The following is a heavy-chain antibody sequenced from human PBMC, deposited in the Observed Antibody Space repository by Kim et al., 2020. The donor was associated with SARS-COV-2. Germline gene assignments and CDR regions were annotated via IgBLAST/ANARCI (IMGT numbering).Heavy chain of an antibody. CDR3: AKDQDYYGWWSYYVALFDY. J-gene: IGHJ4*02. V-gene: IGHV3-23*01. Sequence: GQVTISRDNAKNTLYLQMNSLRAEDTAVYYCAKDQDYYGWWSYYVALFDYWGQGTLVTVSS. D-gene: IGHD3-10*01.